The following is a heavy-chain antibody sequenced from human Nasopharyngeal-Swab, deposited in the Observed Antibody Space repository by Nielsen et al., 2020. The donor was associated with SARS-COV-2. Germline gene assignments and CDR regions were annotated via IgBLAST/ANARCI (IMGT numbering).Heavy chain of an antibody. J-gene: IGHJ6*03. CDR3: ARDPGTPYYYYYMDV. V-gene: IGHV4-59*01. Sequence: RQAPGKGLEWIGYIYYSGSTNYNPSLKSRVNISVDRSKTQFYLKLNSVTAADTAVYFCARDPGTPYYYYYMDVWGKGTTVTVSS. CDR2: IYYSGST.